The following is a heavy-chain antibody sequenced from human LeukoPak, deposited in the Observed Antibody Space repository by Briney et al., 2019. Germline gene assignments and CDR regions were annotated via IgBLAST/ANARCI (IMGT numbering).Heavy chain of an antibody. Sequence: ASVTVSCKVSGYTLTELSMHWVRQAPGQGLEWMGIIDPSGGSTNYAQKFQGRITMTRDTSTGTVYMDLSSLTSEDTAIYYCASLGSGSSPIIDFDYWGQGALVTVSS. CDR1: GYTLTELS. CDR2: IDPSGGST. D-gene: IGHD3-10*01. CDR3: ASLGSGSSPIIDFDY. V-gene: IGHV1-46*01. J-gene: IGHJ4*02.